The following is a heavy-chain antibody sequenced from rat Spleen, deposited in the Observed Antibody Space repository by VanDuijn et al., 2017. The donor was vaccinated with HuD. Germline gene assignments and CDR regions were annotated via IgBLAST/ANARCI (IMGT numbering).Heavy chain of an antibody. V-gene: IGHV5-25*01. D-gene: IGHD1-6*01. CDR3: ARRHYGYTDYFDY. Sequence: EVQLVESGGGLVQPGGSLKLSCAASGFTFSNYHMAWVRQAPTKGLEWVASISAGGGNTYYRDSVKGRFTISRDNAKSTLSLQMDSLRSEDTATYYCARRHYGYTDYFDYWGQGVMVTVSS. CDR2: ISAGGGNT. J-gene: IGHJ2*01. CDR1: GFTFSNYH.